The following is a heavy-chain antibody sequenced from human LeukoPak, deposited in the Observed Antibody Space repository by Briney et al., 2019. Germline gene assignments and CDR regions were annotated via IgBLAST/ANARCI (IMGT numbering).Heavy chain of an antibody. CDR2: IWYDGSNK. CDR1: GFTFSSYG. CDR3: AKAGPRYSSSSDPSQFFDY. V-gene: IGHV3-33*06. Sequence: PGGSLRLSCAASGFTFSSYGMHWVRQAPGKGLEWVAVIWYDGSNKYYADSAKGRFTISRDNSKNTLYLQMNSLRAEDTAVYYCAKAGPRYSSSSDPSQFFDYWGQGTLVTVSS. D-gene: IGHD6-6*01. J-gene: IGHJ4*02.